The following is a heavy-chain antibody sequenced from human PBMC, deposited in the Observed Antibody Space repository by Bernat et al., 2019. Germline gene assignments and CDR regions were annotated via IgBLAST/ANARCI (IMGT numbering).Heavy chain of an antibody. CDR3: ARDSQQLATVY. CDR2: IYSGGST. J-gene: IGHJ4*02. V-gene: IGHV3-53*02. CDR1: GFTVSSNY. D-gene: IGHD6-13*01. Sequence: EVQLVETGGGLIQPGGSLRLSWAASGFTVSSNYMSWVRQAPGKGLEWVSVIYSGGSTYYADSVKGRFTISRDNSKNTLYLQMNSLRAEDTAVYYCARDSQQLATVYWGQGTLVTVSS.